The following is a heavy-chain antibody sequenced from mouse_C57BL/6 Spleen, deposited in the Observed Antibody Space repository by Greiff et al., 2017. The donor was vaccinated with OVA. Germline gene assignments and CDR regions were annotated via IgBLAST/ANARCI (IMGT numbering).Heavy chain of an antibody. CDR2: IDPSDSET. CDR3: ARDTTVVPYAMDY. D-gene: IGHD1-1*01. V-gene: IGHV1-52*01. J-gene: IGHJ4*01. CDR1: GYTFTSYW. Sequence: QVQLQQPGAELVRPGSSVKLSCKASGYTFTSYWMHWVKQRPIQGLEWIGNIDPSDSETHYNQKFKDKATLTVDKSSSTAYMQLSSLTSEDSAVYYCARDTTVVPYAMDYWGQGTSVTVSS.